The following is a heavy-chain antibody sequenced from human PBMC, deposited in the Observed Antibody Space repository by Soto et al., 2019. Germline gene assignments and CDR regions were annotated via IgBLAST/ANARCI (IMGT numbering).Heavy chain of an antibody. CDR1: GFTFSSYG. CDR2: ISYDGSNK. J-gene: IGHJ3*02. D-gene: IGHD2-15*01. V-gene: IGHV3-30*18. CDR3: AKDKGPGGTDAFDI. Sequence: QVQLVESGGGVVQPGRSLRLSCAASGFTFSSYGMHWVRQAPGKGLEWVAVISYDGSNKYYADSVKGRFTISRDNSKSTPYLQTNSLRAEDTAVYDCAKDKGPGGTDAFDIWGQGTMVTVSS.